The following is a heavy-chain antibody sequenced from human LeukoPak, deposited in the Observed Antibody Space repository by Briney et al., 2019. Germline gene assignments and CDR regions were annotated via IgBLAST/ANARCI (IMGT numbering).Heavy chain of an antibody. D-gene: IGHD4-23*01. J-gene: IGHJ4*02. CDR1: GGTFSSYA. Sequence: KVSCKASGGTFSSYAISWVRQAPGQGLEWMGRIIPILGIANYAQKFQGRVTITADKSTSTAYMELSSLRSEDTAVYYCARAGSVVPNTLDYWGQGTLVTVSS. CDR2: IIPILGIA. CDR3: ARAGSVVPNTLDY. V-gene: IGHV1-69*04.